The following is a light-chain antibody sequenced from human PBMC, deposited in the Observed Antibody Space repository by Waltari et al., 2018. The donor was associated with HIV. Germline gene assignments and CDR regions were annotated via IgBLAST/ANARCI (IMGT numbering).Light chain of an antibody. J-gene: IGLJ3*02. CDR1: SSNIGSNY. Sequence: SISCSGSSSNIGSNYVYWYQQLPGTAPKLLMYRNDERPSGVPDRFSGSKSGTSASLALSGLRSEDEADYYCAAWDNSLSAWVFGGGTKLTVL. CDR3: AAWDNSLSAWV. V-gene: IGLV1-47*01. CDR2: RND.